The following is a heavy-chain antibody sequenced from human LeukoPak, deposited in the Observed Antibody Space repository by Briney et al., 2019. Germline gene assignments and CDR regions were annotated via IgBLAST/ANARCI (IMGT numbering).Heavy chain of an antibody. CDR1: GGSISSGGYY. Sequence: SETLSLTCTVSGGSISSGGYYWSWIRQHPGKGLEWIGYIYYSGSTSYNPPLKSEITISVDTSKNQFPLKLSAVTAADTAVYYCARVQPPPTVVTPRYYYYGMDVWGQGTTVTVSS. CDR2: IYYSGST. CDR3: ARVQPPPTVVTPRYYYYGMDV. J-gene: IGHJ6*02. D-gene: IGHD4-23*01. V-gene: IGHV4-31*01.